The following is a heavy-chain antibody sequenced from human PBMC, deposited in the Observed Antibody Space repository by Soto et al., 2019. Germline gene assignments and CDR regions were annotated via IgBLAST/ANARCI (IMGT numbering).Heavy chain of an antibody. J-gene: IGHJ6*02. CDR1: GFTFSSYA. D-gene: IGHD6-19*01. CDR3: ARVLQSGWYGPYYYYGMDV. CDR2: ISYDGSNK. V-gene: IGHV3-30-3*01. Sequence: GGSLRLSCAASGFTFSSYAMHWVRQAPGKGLEWVAVISYDGSNKYYADSVKGRFTISRDNSKNTLYLQMNSLRAEDTAVYYCARVLQSGWYGPYYYYGMDVWGQGTTVTVSS.